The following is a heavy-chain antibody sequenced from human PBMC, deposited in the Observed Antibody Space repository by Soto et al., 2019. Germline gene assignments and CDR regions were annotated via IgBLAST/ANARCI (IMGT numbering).Heavy chain of an antibody. CDR3: ARVERGGMDV. D-gene: IGHD1-1*01. CDR1: GGSISSYY. V-gene: IGHV4-59*01. J-gene: IGHJ6*02. Sequence: PSETLSLTCTVSGGSISSYYWSWIRQPPGKGLEWIGYIYYSGSTNYNPSLKSRVTISVDTSKNQFSLKLSSVTAADTAVYYCARVERGGMDVWGQGTTVTVSS. CDR2: IYYSGST.